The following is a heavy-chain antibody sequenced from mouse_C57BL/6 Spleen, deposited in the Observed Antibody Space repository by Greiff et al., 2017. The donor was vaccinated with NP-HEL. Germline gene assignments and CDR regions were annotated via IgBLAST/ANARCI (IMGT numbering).Heavy chain of an antibody. Sequence: VQLQQPGAELVRPGTSVKLSCKASGYTFTSYWMHWVKQRPGQGLEWIGVIDPSDSYTNYNQKFKGKATLTVDTSSSTAYMQLSSLTSEDSAVYYCARKGNSAWFAYWGQGTLVTVSA. CDR2: IDPSDSYT. D-gene: IGHD2-1*01. J-gene: IGHJ3*01. CDR1: GYTFTSYW. CDR3: ARKGNSAWFAY. V-gene: IGHV1-59*01.